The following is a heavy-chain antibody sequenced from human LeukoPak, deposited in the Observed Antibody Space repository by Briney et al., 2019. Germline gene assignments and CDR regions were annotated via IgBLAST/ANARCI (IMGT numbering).Heavy chain of an antibody. D-gene: IGHD6-19*01. CDR1: GFTFSSYL. V-gene: IGHV3-7*01. CDR3: ARDRVWQWLVRDYYYYMDV. Sequence: PGGSLRLSCAASGFTFSSYLMSWVRQAPGKGLEWVANIKQDGSEKYYVDSVKGRFTISRDNAKNSLYLQMNSLRAEDTAVYYCARDRVWQWLVRDYYYYMDVWGKGTTVTVSS. J-gene: IGHJ6*03. CDR2: IKQDGSEK.